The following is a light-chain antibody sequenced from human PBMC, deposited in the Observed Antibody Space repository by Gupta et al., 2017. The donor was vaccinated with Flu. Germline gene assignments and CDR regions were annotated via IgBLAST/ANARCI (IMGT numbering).Light chain of an antibody. CDR3: QQSYSTLQLT. CDR2: AAS. J-gene: IGKJ4*01. CDR1: QFISTY. Sequence: IQMTQSPSSLSASVGDRVTITCRASQFISTYVNWYQQTPGKAPKLLIFAASNLQGGVTSRFSGSGSGTDFTLTINNLQPEDLGTYYCQQSYSTLQLTFGGGTKVEI. V-gene: IGKV1-39*01.